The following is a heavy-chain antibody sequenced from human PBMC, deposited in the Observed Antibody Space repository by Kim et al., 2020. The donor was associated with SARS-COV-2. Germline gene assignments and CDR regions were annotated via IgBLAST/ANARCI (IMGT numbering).Heavy chain of an antibody. CDR3: ARDRGRRDLD. Sequence: GGSLRLSCTTSGFTFGDYAMTWVRQAPGKGLEWVGFIGSKPYGATTQYAASVKGRFTISTDDSKGIVYLQMNSLKSEDTALYYCARDRGRRDLDWGQGTLVTVSS. J-gene: IGHJ4*02. CDR1: GFTFGDYA. V-gene: IGHV3-49*04. D-gene: IGHD3-10*01. CDR2: IGSKPYGATT.